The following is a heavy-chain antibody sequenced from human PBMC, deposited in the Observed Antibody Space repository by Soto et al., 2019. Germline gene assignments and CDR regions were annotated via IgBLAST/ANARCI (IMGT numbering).Heavy chain of an antibody. CDR3: ARVPIRTCYLDI. CDR1: GETFSVYY. Sequence: SETLSLTCAAYGETFSVYYWSWIRQTPGKGLEWIGEINHSGSTNYNPSLKSRVTISVDTSKNQFSLKLSSVTAADTVVYYCARVPIRTCYLDIWGRATLVTVYS. J-gene: IGHJ2*01. CDR2: INHSGST. V-gene: IGHV4-34*01.